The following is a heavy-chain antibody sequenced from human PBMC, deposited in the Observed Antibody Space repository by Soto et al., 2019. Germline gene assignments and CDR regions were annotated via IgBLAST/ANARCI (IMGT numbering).Heavy chain of an antibody. CDR1: RFTFSSYA. V-gene: IGHV3-23*01. CDR3: AKATSGAGSYYTYFDY. D-gene: IGHD3-10*01. J-gene: IGHJ4*02. CDR2: ISGSGGST. Sequence: GGYVRLSCAASRFTFSSYAMGWVRQSPGEWLEGVSAISGSGGSTYYADSAKGRFTISRDNSKNTLYLQMNSLRAEDTAVYYCAKATSGAGSYYTYFDYWGQGSLVTISS.